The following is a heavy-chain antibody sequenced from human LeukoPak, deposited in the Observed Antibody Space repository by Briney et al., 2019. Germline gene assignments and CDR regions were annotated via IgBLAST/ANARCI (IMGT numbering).Heavy chain of an antibody. CDR1: TFTFSTYA. V-gene: IGHV3-30-3*01. J-gene: IGHJ6*03. Sequence: GGSLRLSCAASTFTFSTYAMHWVRQAPGKGLEWVTLISYDGSNKFYADPVKGRFTISRDNSKNTLYLQMNSLRAEDSAVYYCATSGYSYGPDYYYMDVWGKGTTVTVSS. CDR3: ATSGYSYGPDYYYMDV. CDR2: ISYDGSNK. D-gene: IGHD5-18*01.